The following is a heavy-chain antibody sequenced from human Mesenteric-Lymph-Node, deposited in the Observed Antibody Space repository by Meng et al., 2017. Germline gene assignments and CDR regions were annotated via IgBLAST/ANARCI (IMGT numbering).Heavy chain of an antibody. D-gene: IGHD6-19*01. CDR3: ARGKINIPVAGSADFDY. J-gene: IGHJ4*02. V-gene: IGHV4-38-2*02. Sequence: SETLSLTCTVSGGSISSYYWSWIRQPPGKGLEWIGSIYHSGSTYYNPSLKSRVTISVDTSKNQFSLKLSSVTAADTAVYYCARGKINIPVAGSADFDYWGQGTLVTVSS. CDR1: GGSISSYY. CDR2: IYHSGST.